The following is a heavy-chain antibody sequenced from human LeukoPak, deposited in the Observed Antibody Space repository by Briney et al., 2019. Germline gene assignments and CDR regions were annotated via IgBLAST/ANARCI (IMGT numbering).Heavy chain of an antibody. V-gene: IGHV3-30-3*01. CDR2: ISYDGSNK. CDR3: ARDSNGRAYDSSGPLAY. CDR1: GFTFSSYA. Sequence: GRSLRLSCAASGFTFSSYAMHWVRQAPGKGLEWVAVISYDGSNKYYADSVKGRFTISRDNSKNTLYLQMNSLRAEDTAVYYCARDSNGRAYDSSGPLAYWGQGTLVTVSS. J-gene: IGHJ4*02. D-gene: IGHD3-22*01.